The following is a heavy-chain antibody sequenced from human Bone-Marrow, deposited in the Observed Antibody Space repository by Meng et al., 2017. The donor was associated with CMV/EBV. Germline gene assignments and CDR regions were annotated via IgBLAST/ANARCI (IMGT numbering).Heavy chain of an antibody. CDR3: ARERSYNRHDAFDI. Sequence: ASVKVSCKASGYTFTGYYMHWVRQAPGQGLEWMGWINPNSGGTNYAQKFQGRVTMTRDTSISTAYMELSRLRSDDTAVYYCARERSYNRHDAFDIWGQGTMVTVSS. J-gene: IGHJ3*02. CDR1: GYTFTGYY. CDR2: INPNSGGT. V-gene: IGHV1-2*02. D-gene: IGHD1-26*01.